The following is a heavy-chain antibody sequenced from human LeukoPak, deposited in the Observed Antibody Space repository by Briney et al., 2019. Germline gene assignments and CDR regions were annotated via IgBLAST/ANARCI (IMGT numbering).Heavy chain of an antibody. CDR1: GFTFSSYA. CDR2: ISGSGGST. D-gene: IGHD3-10*01. J-gene: IGHJ6*04. CDR3: AKDRRFGVFIPVDV. Sequence: GGSLRLSCAASGFTFSSYAMSWVRQAPGKGLEWVSAISGSGGSTYYADTVKGRFTISRDNSKNTRYLQMNSLRAEDTAVYYCAKDRRFGVFIPVDVWGKGTTVTVSS. V-gene: IGHV3-23*01.